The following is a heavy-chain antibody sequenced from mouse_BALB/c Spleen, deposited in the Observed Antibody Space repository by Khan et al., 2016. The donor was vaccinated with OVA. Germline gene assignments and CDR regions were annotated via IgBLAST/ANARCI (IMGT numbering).Heavy chain of an antibody. J-gene: IGHJ3*01. Sequence: QVRLQQSGAELARPGASVKPSCKTSGYTFTDYYTNWVKQRSGQGLEGIGEISSGCGDTFYNEKFKGKATLTADISSSTADMQLSSLTSEASTTYFCARRNYFDYTFAYGGRGALVTVSA. D-gene: IGHD1-2*01. CDR2: ISSGCGDT. CDR1: GYTFTDYY. CDR3: ARRNYFDYTFAY. V-gene: IGHV1-77*01.